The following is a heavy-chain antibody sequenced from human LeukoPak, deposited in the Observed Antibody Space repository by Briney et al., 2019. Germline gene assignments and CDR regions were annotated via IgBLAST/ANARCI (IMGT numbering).Heavy chain of an antibody. CDR2: IWYDASNK. J-gene: IGHJ4*02. D-gene: IGHD6-13*01. Sequence: VGTLRLSCEASGFTFRNYGMHWVRQTPGKGLEWVAIIWYDASNKYYADSVKGRFTISRDNSKNMVYLQMNSLRAEDTAVYYCAKGGLAAAGINYWGQRTL. CDR3: AKGGLAAAGINY. CDR1: GFTFRNYG. V-gene: IGHV3-33*06.